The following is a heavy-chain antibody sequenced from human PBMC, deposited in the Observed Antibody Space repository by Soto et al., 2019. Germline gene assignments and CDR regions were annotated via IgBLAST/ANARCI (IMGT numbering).Heavy chain of an antibody. V-gene: IGHV4-31*03. CDR1: GGSISSGGYY. Sequence: SETLSLTCTVSGGSISSGGYYWSWIRQHPGKGLEWIGYIYYSGSTYYNPSLKSRVTISVDTSKNQFSLKLSSVTAADTAVYYCARAXYSSSSIGYYYYYGMDVWGQGTTVTVSS. CDR2: IYYSGST. J-gene: IGHJ6*02. CDR3: ARAXYSSSSIGYYYYYGMDV. D-gene: IGHD6-6*01.